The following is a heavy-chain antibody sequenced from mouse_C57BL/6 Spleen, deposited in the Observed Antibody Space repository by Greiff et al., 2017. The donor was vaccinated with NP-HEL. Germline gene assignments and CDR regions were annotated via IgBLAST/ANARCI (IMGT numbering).Heavy chain of an antibody. CDR3: TRGDDYGDGYYYAMDY. CDR1: GYTFTSYW. J-gene: IGHJ4*01. CDR2: IYPGNSDT. D-gene: IGHD2-4*01. Sequence: VQLQQSGTVLARPGASVKMSCKTSGYTFTSYWMHWVKQRPGQGLEWIGAIYPGNSDTSYNQKFKGKAKLTAVTSASTAYMELSSLTNEDSAVYSCTRGDDYGDGYYYAMDYWGQGTSVTVSS. V-gene: IGHV1-5*01.